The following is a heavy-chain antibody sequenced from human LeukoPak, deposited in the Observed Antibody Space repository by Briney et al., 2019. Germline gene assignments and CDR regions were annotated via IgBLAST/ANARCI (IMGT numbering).Heavy chain of an antibody. V-gene: IGHV4-38-2*01. Sequence: SETLSLTCAVSSYSISSGYYWGWIRQPPGKGLEWIGNIYQSGSTYYNPSLKSRVTISVDTTKNQLSLKLTSVTAADTAVYYCARQPSLWQQLVRHPYWYFDLWGRGTLVTVSS. D-gene: IGHD6-13*01. J-gene: IGHJ2*01. CDR2: IYQSGST. CDR3: ARQPSLWQQLVRHPYWYFDL. CDR1: SYSISSGYY.